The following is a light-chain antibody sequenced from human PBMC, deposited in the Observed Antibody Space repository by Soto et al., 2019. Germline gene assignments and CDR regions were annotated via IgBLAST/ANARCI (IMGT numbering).Light chain of an antibody. CDR3: TSYAGGNNV. J-gene: IGLJ1*01. V-gene: IGLV2-8*01. CDR1: SSDVCGYNF. Sequence: QSALTQPPSASGSPGQSVTISCTGTSSDVCGYNFVSWYQQYPGKVPKLMVYEVNKRPSGVPDRVSGSKYGNTASLPVSGLQADDEAAYYCTSYAGGNNVFGTGTKLTVL. CDR2: EVN.